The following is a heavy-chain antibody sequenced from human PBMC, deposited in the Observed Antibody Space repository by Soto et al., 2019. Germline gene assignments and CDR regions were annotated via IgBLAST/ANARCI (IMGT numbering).Heavy chain of an antibody. J-gene: IGHJ4*02. V-gene: IGHV3-33*01. CDR2: IWYDGSNK. CDR1: GFTFSSYG. Sequence: GGSLRLSCAASGFTFSSYGMHWVRQAPGKGLEWVAVIWYDGSNKYYADSVKGRFTISRDNSKNTLYLQMNSLRAEDTAVYYCARSEVSYGSGSYYNHFDYWGQGTLVTV. D-gene: IGHD3-10*01. CDR3: ARSEVSYGSGSYYNHFDY.